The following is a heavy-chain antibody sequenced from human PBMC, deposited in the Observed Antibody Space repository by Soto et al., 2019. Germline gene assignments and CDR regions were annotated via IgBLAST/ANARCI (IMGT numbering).Heavy chain of an antibody. Sequence: SETLSLTCTVSGGSISSGDYYWSWIRQPPGKGLEWIGYIYYSGSTYYNPSLKSRVTISVDTSKNQFSLKLSSVTAADTPMYFCARQVSSAWPPYYYDMDVWGQGTTVTVSS. CDR3: ARQVSSAWPPYYYDMDV. CDR2: IYYSGST. CDR1: GGSISSGDYY. J-gene: IGHJ6*02. V-gene: IGHV4-30-4*01. D-gene: IGHD6-25*01.